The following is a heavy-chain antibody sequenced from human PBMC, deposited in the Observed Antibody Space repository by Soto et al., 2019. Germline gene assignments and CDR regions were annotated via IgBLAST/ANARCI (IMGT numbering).Heavy chain of an antibody. CDR1: GYTFTSYG. V-gene: IGHV1-18*01. CDR2: ISAYNGNT. Sequence: ASVKVSCKASGYTFTSYGISWVRQAPGQGLEWKRWISAYNGNTNYAQKLQGRVTMTPDTSTSTAYMELRSLRSDDTAVYYCARAHLKTRHYDSSGYYPFDYWGQGTLVTVSS. D-gene: IGHD3-22*01. J-gene: IGHJ4*02. CDR3: ARAHLKTRHYDSSGYYPFDY.